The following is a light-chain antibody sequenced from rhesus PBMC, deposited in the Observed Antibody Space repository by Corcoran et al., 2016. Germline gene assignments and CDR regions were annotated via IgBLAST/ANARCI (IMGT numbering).Light chain of an antibody. CDR1: NIGSKN. J-gene: IGLJ1*01. CDR2: YDS. V-gene: IGLV3-29*01. CDR3: QLWDNSSDHYI. Sequence: SYDVTQPRSVSVSPGQTASITCGGDNIGSKNGHWYQQKPAQAPVLVIYYDSDRPSGIPERFSGSNSGNTATLTISGVEGGDEADYYCQLWDNSSDHYIFGAGTRLTVL.